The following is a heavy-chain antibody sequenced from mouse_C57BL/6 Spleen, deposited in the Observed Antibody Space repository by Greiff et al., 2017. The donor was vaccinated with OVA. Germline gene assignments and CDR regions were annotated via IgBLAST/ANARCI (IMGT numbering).Heavy chain of an antibody. CDR2: IYPGSGNT. D-gene: IGHD2-1*01. CDR3: ASYGNSYCYAMDY. V-gene: IGHV1-66*01. Sequence: VKLMESGPELVKPGASVKISCKASGYSFTSYYIHWVKQRPGQGLEWIGWIYPGSGNTKYNEKFKGKATLTADTSSSTAYMQLSSLTSEDSAVYYCASYGNSYCYAMDYWGQGTSVTVSS. J-gene: IGHJ4*01. CDR1: GYSFTSYY.